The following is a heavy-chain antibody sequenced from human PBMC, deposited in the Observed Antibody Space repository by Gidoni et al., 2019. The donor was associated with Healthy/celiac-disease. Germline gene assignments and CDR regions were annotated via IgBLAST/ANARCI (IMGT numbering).Heavy chain of an antibody. CDR2: ISYDGSNK. J-gene: IGHJ1*01. Sequence: QVQLVESGGGVVQPGRSLRLSCAASGFTFSSYGMHWVRQAPGKGLEWVAVISYDGSNKYYADSVKGRFTISRDNSKNTLYLQMNSLRAEDTAVYYCAKGGYGDYAYFQHWGQGTLVTVSS. D-gene: IGHD4-17*01. V-gene: IGHV3-30*18. CDR3: AKGGYGDYAYFQH. CDR1: GFTFSSYG.